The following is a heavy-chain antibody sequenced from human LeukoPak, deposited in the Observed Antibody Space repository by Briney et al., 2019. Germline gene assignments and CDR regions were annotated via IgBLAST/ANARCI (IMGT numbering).Heavy chain of an antibody. V-gene: IGHV3-30*02. Sequence: PGGSLRLSCAASVFTFSNYGMHWVRQAPGKGLEWVAFTRYEESNKYYADSVKGRFAISRYNSKKTVYLQMNSLRAEDTAAYYCAREYYSSTSCYLHAWGQGTLVTVSS. D-gene: IGHD2-2*01. J-gene: IGHJ5*02. CDR1: VFTFSNYG. CDR3: AREYYSSTSCYLHA. CDR2: TRYEESNK.